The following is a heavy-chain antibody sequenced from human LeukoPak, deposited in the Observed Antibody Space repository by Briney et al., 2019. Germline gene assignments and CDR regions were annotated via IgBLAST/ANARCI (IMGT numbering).Heavy chain of an antibody. Sequence: PSETLSLTCTVSGGSISSSDYYWGWIRQPPGKGLEWIGIVYYGGSTHYNPSHKGRVTLSVDTSKNQFSLKLTSVTAADTAVYYCARVYGRDGYNLDYRGQGTLVTVSS. CDR3: ARVYGRDGYNLDY. CDR2: VYYGGST. CDR1: GGSISSSDYY. V-gene: IGHV4-39*01. J-gene: IGHJ4*02. D-gene: IGHD5-24*01.